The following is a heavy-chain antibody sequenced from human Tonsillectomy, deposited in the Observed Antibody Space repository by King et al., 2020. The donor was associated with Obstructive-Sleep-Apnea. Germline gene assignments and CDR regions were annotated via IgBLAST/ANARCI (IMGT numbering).Heavy chain of an antibody. CDR2: ISSSSSYI. D-gene: IGHD3-9*01. V-gene: IGHV3-21*01. J-gene: IGHJ4*02. Sequence: VQLVESGGGLVKPGGSLRLSCAASGFTFSSYSMNWVRQAPGKGLEWVSSISSSSSYIYYADSVKGRFTISRDNAKNSLYLQMNSLRAEDTAVYYCARDLAYYDILTGYYSPNYFDYWGQGTLVTVSS. CDR1: GFTFSSYS. CDR3: ARDLAYYDILTGYYSPNYFDY.